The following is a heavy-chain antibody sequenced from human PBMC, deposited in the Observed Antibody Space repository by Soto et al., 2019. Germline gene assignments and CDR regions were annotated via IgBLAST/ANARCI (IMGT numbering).Heavy chain of an antibody. CDR2: IIPIFGTA. CDR3: ARGLGTYYYDSSGPLGFDY. D-gene: IGHD3-22*01. CDR1: GCTFSSYA. V-gene: IGHV1-69*13. J-gene: IGHJ4*02. Sequence: SVKVSCKASGCTFSSYAISWVRQAPGQGLEWMGGIIPIFGTANYAQKFQGRVTITADESTSTAYMELSSLRSEDTAVYYCARGLGTYYYDSSGPLGFDYWGQGTLVTVSS.